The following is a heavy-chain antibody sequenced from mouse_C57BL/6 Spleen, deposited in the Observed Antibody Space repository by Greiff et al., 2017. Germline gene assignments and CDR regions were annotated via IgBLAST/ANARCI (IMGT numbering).Heavy chain of an antibody. D-gene: IGHD1-1*01. Sequence: VKLQQSGAELARPGASVKLSCKASGYTFTSYGISWVKQRTGQGLEWIGEIYPRSGNTYYNEKFKGKATLTADKSSSTAYMELRSLTSEDSAVYFCARGGSITTVDLYFDYWGQGTTLTVSS. CDR2: IYPRSGNT. CDR3: ARGGSITTVDLYFDY. V-gene: IGHV1-81*01. CDR1: GYTFTSYG. J-gene: IGHJ2*01.